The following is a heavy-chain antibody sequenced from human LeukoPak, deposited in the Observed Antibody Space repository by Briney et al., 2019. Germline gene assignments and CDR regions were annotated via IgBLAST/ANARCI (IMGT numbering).Heavy chain of an antibody. CDR1: GGSISSGGYY. Sequence: SSQTLSLTCTVSGGSISSGGYYWSWIRQHPGKGLEWIGYIYYSGSTYYNPSLKSRVTISVDTSKNQFSLKLSSVTAADTAVYYCARVTAVPAATRGFYYYYGMDVWGQGTTVTVSS. CDR3: ARVTAVPAATRGFYYYYGMDV. CDR2: IYYSGST. V-gene: IGHV4-31*03. J-gene: IGHJ6*02. D-gene: IGHD2-2*01.